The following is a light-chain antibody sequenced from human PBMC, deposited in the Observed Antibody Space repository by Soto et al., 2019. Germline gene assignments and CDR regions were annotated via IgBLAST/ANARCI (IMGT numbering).Light chain of an antibody. V-gene: IGKV1-39*01. CDR1: QSINSY. CDR3: QQSYSTPIT. J-gene: IGKJ5*01. Sequence: DLQMTQSPSSLSASVGDRVTITCRASQSINSYLNWYQQKPGKAPKLLIYAASSLQSGVPSRFSGSGSGTDFTLTISSLQPEDFATYYCQQSYSTPITFGQGTRLEIK. CDR2: AAS.